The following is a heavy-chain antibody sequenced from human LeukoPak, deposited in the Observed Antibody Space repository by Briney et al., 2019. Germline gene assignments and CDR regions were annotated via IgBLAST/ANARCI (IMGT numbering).Heavy chain of an antibody. D-gene: IGHD2/OR15-2a*01. CDR3: ARGGLSFDY. J-gene: IGHJ4*02. CDR2: ISSSGSTI. CDR1: GFTFSSYE. V-gene: IGHV3-48*03. Sequence: QPGGSLRLSCAAPGFTFSSYEMNWVRQAPGKGLEWVSYISSSGSTIYYADSVKGRFTISRDNAKNSLYLQMNSLRAEDTAVYYCARGGLSFDYWGQGTLVTVSS.